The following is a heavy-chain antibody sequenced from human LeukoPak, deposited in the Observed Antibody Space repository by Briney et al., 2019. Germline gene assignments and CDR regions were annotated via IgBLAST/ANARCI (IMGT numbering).Heavy chain of an antibody. J-gene: IGHJ6*02. CDR3: ARDLSYYYGSGSYYEVPDYYYGMDV. D-gene: IGHD3-10*01. CDR1: GYTFTSYG. CDR2: ISAYNGNT. V-gene: IGHV1-18*01. Sequence: ASVKVSCKASGYTFTSYGISWVRQAPGQGLEWMGWISAYNGNTNYAQKLQGRVTITTDTSTSTAYMELRSLRSDDTAVYYCARDLSYYYGSGSYYEVPDYYYGMDVWGQGTTVTVS.